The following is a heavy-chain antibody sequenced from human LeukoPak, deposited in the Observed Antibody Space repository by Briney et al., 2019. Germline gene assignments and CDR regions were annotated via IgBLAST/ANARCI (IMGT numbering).Heavy chain of an antibody. CDR3: ARSGFSTGFYLDF. CDR2: IDPPSGAP. CDR1: GYTFTGQF. J-gene: IGHJ4*02. D-gene: IGHD6-19*01. V-gene: IGHV1-2*02. Sequence: ASVNVSCKASGYTFTGQFIHWLRQAPGQGLEWMGWIDPPSGAPHYAQKFQDTITLTRDTSIATAYMEVHRLQTDDTAVYYCARSGFSTGFYLDFWGQGTPISVSS.